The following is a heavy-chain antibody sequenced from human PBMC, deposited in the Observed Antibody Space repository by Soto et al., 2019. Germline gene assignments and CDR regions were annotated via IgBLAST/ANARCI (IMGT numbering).Heavy chain of an antibody. J-gene: IGHJ4*02. CDR2: IIPIFGTA. CDR1: GGTFSSYA. D-gene: IGHD6-13*01. V-gene: IGHV1-69*12. Sequence: VQLVQSGAEVKKPGSSVKVSCKASGGTFSSYAISWVRQAPGQGLEWMGGIIPIFGTANYAQKFQGRVTITADESTSTAYMELSSLRSEDTAVYYCARDPTSTYSSSWYYFDYWGQGTLVTVSS. CDR3: ARDPTSTYSSSWYYFDY.